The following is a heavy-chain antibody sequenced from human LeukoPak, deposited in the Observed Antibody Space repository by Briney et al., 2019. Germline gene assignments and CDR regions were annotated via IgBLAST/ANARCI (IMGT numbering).Heavy chain of an antibody. D-gene: IGHD1-7*01. J-gene: IGHJ6*03. CDR2: ISDSGRI. CDR1: GGSFSNYY. V-gene: IGHV4-34*01. Sequence: ASETLSLTCAVYGGSFSNYYWSWIRQPPGKGLEWIGEISDSGRINYNPSLLSRVTVSVDPSKNQFSLSLTSVTATDTAVYYCARRWNYGRNYYIDVWGKGATVSVSS. CDR3: ARRWNYGRNYYIDV.